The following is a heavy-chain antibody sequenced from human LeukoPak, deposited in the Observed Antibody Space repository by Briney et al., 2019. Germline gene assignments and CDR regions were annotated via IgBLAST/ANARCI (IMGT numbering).Heavy chain of an antibody. D-gene: IGHD4-17*01. CDR2: IYYSGNT. Sequence: SETLSLTCTVSGGSISSSNYYWGWIRQPPGKGLEWIGSIYYSGNTYYNPSLKSRVTMSVDTSKNQFSLNLNSVTAADTAVYYCARGPTTVTRAFDYWGQGTLVTVSS. J-gene: IGHJ4*02. V-gene: IGHV4-39*07. CDR1: GGSISSSNYY. CDR3: ARGPTTVTRAFDY.